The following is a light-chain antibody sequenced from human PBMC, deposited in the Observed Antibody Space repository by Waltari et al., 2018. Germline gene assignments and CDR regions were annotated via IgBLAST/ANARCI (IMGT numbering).Light chain of an antibody. CDR2: DAS. CDR3: QQYNRWPPIT. CDR1: QSVSSN. Sequence: EILMTQPPATLSVSPGERAPLSCRASQSVSSNLAWYQQKPGQALRLLIYDASTRAPSTPARFRGSGSGTEFTLTISSLQSEDSAIYYCQQYNRWPPITFGQGTRLEIK. J-gene: IGKJ5*01. V-gene: IGKV3-15*01.